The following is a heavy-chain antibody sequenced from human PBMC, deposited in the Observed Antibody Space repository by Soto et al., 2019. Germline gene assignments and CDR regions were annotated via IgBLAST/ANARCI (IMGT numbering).Heavy chain of an antibody. Sequence: PGGSLRLSCAASGFTFSSYSMNWVRQAPGKGLVWVSRINSDGSTISYADSVKGRFTISRDNAKNTLYLQMNSLRAEDTAMYYCASATVLQSFNWFDPWGQGTLVTVSS. V-gene: IGHV3-74*01. CDR2: INSDGSTI. D-gene: IGHD3-10*01. CDR1: GFTFSSYS. J-gene: IGHJ5*02. CDR3: ASATVLQSFNWFDP.